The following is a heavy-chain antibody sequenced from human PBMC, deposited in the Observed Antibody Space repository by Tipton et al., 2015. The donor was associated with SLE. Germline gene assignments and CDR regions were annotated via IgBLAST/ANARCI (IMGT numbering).Heavy chain of an antibody. Sequence: SLTCAVYGGSFGGNYWSWIRQPPGKGLEWIGEINHSGSTNYNPSLKSRVTVSVDTSKNQFSLKLSSVTAADTAVYYCAREIVYAMVDYWGQGTLVTVSS. D-gene: IGHD2-8*01. J-gene: IGHJ4*02. CDR2: INHSGST. CDR3: AREIVYAMVDY. V-gene: IGHV4-34*01. CDR1: GGSFGGNY.